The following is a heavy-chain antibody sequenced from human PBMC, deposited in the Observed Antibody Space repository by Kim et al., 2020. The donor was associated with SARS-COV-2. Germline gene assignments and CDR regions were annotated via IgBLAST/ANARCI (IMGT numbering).Heavy chain of an antibody. Sequence: SFQGQVTISADKSISTAYLQWSSLKASDTAMYYCARYCSSTSCPDDAFDIWGQGTMVTVSS. CDR3: ARYCSSTSCPDDAFDI. D-gene: IGHD2-2*01. J-gene: IGHJ3*02. V-gene: IGHV5-51*01.